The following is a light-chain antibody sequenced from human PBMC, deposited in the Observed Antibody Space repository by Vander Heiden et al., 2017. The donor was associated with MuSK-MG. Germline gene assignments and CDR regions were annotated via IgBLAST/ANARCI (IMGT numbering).Light chain of an antibody. V-gene: IGKV1-33*01. J-gene: IGKJ3*01. CDR1: SNY. CDR2: DAS. Sequence: DIQMTQSPSSLSASVGDISNYLNWYQQKPGKAPKLLIYDASNLETGVPSRFSGSASGTDFTFTISSLHPEDIATYYCQQYDDLPFTFGHGTKVDIK. CDR3: QQYDDLPFT.